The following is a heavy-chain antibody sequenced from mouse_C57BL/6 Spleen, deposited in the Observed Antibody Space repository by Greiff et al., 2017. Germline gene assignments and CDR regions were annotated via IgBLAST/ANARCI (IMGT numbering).Heavy chain of an antibody. CDR3: TRMINYFDY. V-gene: IGHV14-4*01. Sequence: EVQLQQSGAELVRPGASVKLSCTASGFNIKDDYMHWVKQRPEQGLEWIGWIDPENGDTEYASKFQGKATITADTSSNTAYLQLSSLTSEDTAVYYCTRMINYFDYWGQGTTLTVSS. D-gene: IGHD2-4*01. CDR1: GFNIKDDY. J-gene: IGHJ2*01. CDR2: IDPENGDT.